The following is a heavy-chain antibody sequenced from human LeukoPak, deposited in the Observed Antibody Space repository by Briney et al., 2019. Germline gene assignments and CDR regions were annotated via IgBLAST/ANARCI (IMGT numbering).Heavy chain of an antibody. J-gene: IGHJ4*02. D-gene: IGHD4/OR15-4a*01. V-gene: IGHV3-53*01. CDR2: IYNNGNT. CDR1: GFTVSSNY. Sequence: GGSLRLSCAASGFTVSSNYMSWVRQAPGKGLEWVSVIYNNGNTYYADSVKGRFTISRDNSKNTLYLQMNSLRAEDTAVYYCAREVTGANPFDNWGQGTLVSVSS. CDR3: AREVTGANPFDN.